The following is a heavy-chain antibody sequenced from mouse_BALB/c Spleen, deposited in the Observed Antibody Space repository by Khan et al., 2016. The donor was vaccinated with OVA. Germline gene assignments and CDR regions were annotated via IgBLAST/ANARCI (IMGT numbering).Heavy chain of an antibody. V-gene: IGHV1-9*01. J-gene: IGHJ3*01. CDR2: ILPGSNSS. CDR3: ARGNYYGITCWFGY. CDR1: GYTFSSYW. D-gene: IGHD1-1*01. Sequence: VQLQESGAELMKPGASVKISCKATGYTFSSYWIEWVKQRPGHGLEWIGEILPGSNSSNYNERFKGKATITADTSSNTAYMQLSSLTSEDSAIYCCARGNYYGITCWFGYWGQGTLVTVSA.